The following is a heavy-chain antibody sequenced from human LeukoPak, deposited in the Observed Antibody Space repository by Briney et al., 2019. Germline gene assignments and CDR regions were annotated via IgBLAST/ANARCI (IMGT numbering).Heavy chain of an antibody. CDR2: INPSGGST. D-gene: IGHD6-6*01. V-gene: IGHV1-46*01. CDR1: GYTFTSYY. CDR3: ARKKGIAARPGPYDY. Sequence: GASVKVSCKASGYTFTSYYMHWVRQAPGQGLEWMGIINPSGGSTSYAQKFQGRVTMTRDTSTSTVYMELSSLRAEDTAVYYCARKKGIAARPGPYDYWGQGTLVTVSS. J-gene: IGHJ4*02.